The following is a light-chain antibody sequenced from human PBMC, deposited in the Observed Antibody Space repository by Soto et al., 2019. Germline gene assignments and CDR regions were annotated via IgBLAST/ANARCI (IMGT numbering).Light chain of an antibody. V-gene: IGLV3-21*04. CDR2: YDS. CDR1: NIGSKS. Sequence: SYELTQPPSVSVAPGKTARITCGGNNIGSKSVHWYQQKPGQAPVLVIYYDSDRPSGIPERFSGSNSGNTATLTSSRVEDEDEADYYCQVWDSSSDRDVVFGGVTKLTVL. J-gene: IGLJ2*01. CDR3: QVWDSSSDRDVV.